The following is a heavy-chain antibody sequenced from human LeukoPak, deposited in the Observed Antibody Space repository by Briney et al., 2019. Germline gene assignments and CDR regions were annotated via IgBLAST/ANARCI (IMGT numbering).Heavy chain of an antibody. CDR1: GVTVSSNY. Sequence: PGGSLRLSCAASGVTVSSNYMSWVRQAPGKGLEWVSVIYSGGSTYYADSVKGRFTISRDNSKNTLYLQMNSLRAEDTAVYYCARESGIAAAGDYWGQGTLVTVSS. CDR3: ARESGIAAAGDY. CDR2: IYSGGST. J-gene: IGHJ4*02. V-gene: IGHV3-53*01. D-gene: IGHD6-13*01.